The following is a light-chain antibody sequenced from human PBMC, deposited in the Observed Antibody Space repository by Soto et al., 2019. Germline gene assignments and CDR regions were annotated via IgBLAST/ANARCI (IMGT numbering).Light chain of an antibody. V-gene: IGKV1-5*01. Sequence: IQMTQSPSTLSASVGDRVTITCRASHNIERWMAWYQQKPGKAPKVLIYDASRLESGVPSRFSGSGSGTEFTLTISRLQPDDFATYYCQHYNSYSEAFGQGTKVDIK. CDR1: HNIERW. CDR2: DAS. CDR3: QHYNSYSEA. J-gene: IGKJ1*01.